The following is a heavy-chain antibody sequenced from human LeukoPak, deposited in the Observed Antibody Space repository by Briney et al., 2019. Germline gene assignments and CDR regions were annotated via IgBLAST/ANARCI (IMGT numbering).Heavy chain of an antibody. Sequence: PSETLSLTCTVSGGSISSYYWSWIRQPPGKGLEWIGYIYYSGSTNYNPSLESRVTISVDTSKNQFSLKLSSVTAADTAVYYCARARAIFGVVIIPPYMDVWGKGTTVTVSS. CDR2: IYYSGST. CDR1: GGSISSYY. CDR3: ARARAIFGVVIIPPYMDV. J-gene: IGHJ6*03. D-gene: IGHD3-3*01. V-gene: IGHV4-59*01.